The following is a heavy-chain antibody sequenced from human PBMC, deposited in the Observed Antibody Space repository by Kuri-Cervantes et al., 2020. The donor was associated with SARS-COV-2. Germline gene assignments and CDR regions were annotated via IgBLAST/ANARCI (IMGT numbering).Heavy chain of an antibody. CDR1: GGSISSYY. V-gene: IGHV4-59*01. CDR3: ARDFLGRGEDAFDI. J-gene: IGHJ3*02. Sequence: SETLSLTCTVSGGSISSYYWSWIRQPPGKGLEWIGYIYYGGSTNYNPSLKSRVTISVDTSKNQFSLKLSSVTAADTAVYYCARDFLGRGEDAFDIWGQGTMVTVSS. CDR2: IYYGGST. D-gene: IGHD2/OR15-2a*01.